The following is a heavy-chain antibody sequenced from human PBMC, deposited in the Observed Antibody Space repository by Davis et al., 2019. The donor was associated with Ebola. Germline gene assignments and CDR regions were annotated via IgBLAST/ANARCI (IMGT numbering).Heavy chain of an antibody. CDR3: ARLLDSNSPGVSRDFDY. D-gene: IGHD4-11*01. CDR2: IYYSGST. V-gene: IGHV4-31*03. J-gene: IGHJ4*02. CDR1: GGSISSGGYY. Sequence: PSETLSLTCTVSGGSISSGGYYWSWIRQHPGKGLEWIGYIYYSGSTYYNPSLKSRVTISVDTSKNQFSLKLSSVTAADTAVYYCARLLDSNSPGVSRDFDYWGQGTLVTVSS.